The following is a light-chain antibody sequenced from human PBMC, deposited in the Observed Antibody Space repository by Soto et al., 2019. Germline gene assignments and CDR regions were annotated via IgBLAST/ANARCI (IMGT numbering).Light chain of an antibody. Sequence: ETVMTQSPATLSVSPGERATLSCRASQSVFSSLAWYQHKPGQAPRLLIYGAATRDTGIPARFSGSGSGTEFTLTISSLQSDDIAVYYCQQYHNWPAFGQGTKVEIK. CDR1: QSVFSS. V-gene: IGKV3-15*01. J-gene: IGKJ1*01. CDR3: QQYHNWPA. CDR2: GAA.